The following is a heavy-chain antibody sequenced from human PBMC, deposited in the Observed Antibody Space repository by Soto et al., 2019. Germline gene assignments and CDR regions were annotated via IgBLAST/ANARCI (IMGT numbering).Heavy chain of an antibody. CDR2: ISYDGSNE. CDR3: ARETYGLDF. V-gene: IGHV3-30-3*01. J-gene: IGHJ6*02. Sequence: QVQLVESGGGVVQPGRSLRLSGVASGFTLSSYAMHWVRQAPGKGLEWVAVISYDGSNEYYEASVEGRFNIFRDNSNNTRYLQIGSLRAEDPAVYNYARETYGLDFWGQGTTVTVSS. CDR1: GFTLSSYA.